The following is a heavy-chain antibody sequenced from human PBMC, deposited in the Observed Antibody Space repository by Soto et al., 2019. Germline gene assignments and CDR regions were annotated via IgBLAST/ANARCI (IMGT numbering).Heavy chain of an antibody. J-gene: IGHJ4*02. CDR3: ARDSGYCSSTSCSHLYYFDY. CDR2: IWYDGSNK. D-gene: IGHD2-2*01. Sequence: GGSLRLSCAASGFTFSSYGMHWVRQAPGKGLEWVAVIWYDGSNKYYADSVKGRFTISRDNSKNTLYLQMNSLRAEDTAVYYCARDSGYCSSTSCSHLYYFDYWGQGTLVTVPS. V-gene: IGHV3-33*01. CDR1: GFTFSSYG.